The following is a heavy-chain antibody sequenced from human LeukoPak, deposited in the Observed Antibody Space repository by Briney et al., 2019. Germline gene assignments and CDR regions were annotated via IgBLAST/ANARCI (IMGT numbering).Heavy chain of an antibody. J-gene: IGHJ4*02. Sequence: ASVKVSCTASGYTFTGYYMHWVRQAPGQGLEWMGWINPNSGGTNYAQKFQGRVTMTRDTSISTAYMELSRLRSDDTAVYYCARQREERYSYLPDRWGQGTLVTVSS. CDR3: ARQREERYSYLPDR. V-gene: IGHV1-2*02. CDR2: INPNSGGT. CDR1: GYTFTGYY. D-gene: IGHD5-18*01.